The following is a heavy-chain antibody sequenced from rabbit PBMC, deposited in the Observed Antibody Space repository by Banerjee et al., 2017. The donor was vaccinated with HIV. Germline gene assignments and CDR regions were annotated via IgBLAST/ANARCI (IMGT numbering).Heavy chain of an antibody. CDR2: IDPVFGST. V-gene: IGHV1S7*01. CDR1: GFDFSSYY. J-gene: IGHJ4*01. D-gene: IGHD8-1*01. CDR3: ARDPGSSLDL. Sequence: QLKETGGGLVQPGGSLTLSCKASGFDFSSYYMSWVRQAPGKGLEWIGYIDPVFGSTYYASWVNGRFTISSHNAQNTLYLQLNSLTAADTATYFCARDPGSSLDLWGQGTLVTVS.